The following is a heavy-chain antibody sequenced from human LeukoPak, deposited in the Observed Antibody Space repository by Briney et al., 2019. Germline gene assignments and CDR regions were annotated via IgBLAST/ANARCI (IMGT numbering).Heavy chain of an antibody. CDR3: ARALDYDFWSGSLWFDY. J-gene: IGHJ4*02. CDR1: GFTFSNYA. V-gene: IGHV3-23*01. Sequence: GGSLRLSCEGSGFTFSNYAMAWVRQAPGKGLEWVSSISATGNSALYTDSVRGRFTISRDNAKNSLYLQMNSLRAEDTAVYYCARALDYDFWSGSLWFDYWGQGTLVTVSS. D-gene: IGHD3-3*01. CDR2: ISATGNSA.